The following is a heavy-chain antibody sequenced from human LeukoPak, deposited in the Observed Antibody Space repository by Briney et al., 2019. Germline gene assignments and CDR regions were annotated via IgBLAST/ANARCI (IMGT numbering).Heavy chain of an antibody. J-gene: IGHJ4*02. Sequence: SETLSLTCAVYGGSFSGYYWSWIRQPPGKGLEWIGEINHSESTNYNPSLKSRVTISVDTSKNQFSLKLSSVTAADTAVYYCARAFTYYDFWSGYLGRYFDYWGQGTLVTVSS. CDR3: ARAFTYYDFWSGYLGRYFDY. CDR1: GGSFSGYY. D-gene: IGHD3-3*01. V-gene: IGHV4-34*01. CDR2: INHSEST.